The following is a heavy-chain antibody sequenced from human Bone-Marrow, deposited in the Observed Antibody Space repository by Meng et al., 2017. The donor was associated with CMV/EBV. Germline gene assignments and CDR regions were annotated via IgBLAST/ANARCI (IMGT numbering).Heavy chain of an antibody. D-gene: IGHD3-3*01. V-gene: IGHV1-2*02. J-gene: IGHJ4*02. CDR1: GYTFTGYY. CDR2: INPNSGGT. Sequence: ASVKVSCKASGYTFTGYYMHWVRQAPGQGLEWMGWINPNSGGTNYAQKFQGRVTMTRDTSISTAYMELSRLRSDDTAVYYCARDKERLLQVYYFDYWGQGTRVTVSS. CDR3: ARDKERLLQVYYFDY.